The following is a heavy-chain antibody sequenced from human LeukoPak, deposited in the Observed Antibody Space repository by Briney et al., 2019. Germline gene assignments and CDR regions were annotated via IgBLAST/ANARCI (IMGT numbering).Heavy chain of an antibody. CDR2: VFHSGRT. V-gene: IGHV4-39*01. J-gene: IGHJ6*03. D-gene: IGHD2-2*01. Sequence: SETLSLTCSVSGDSICRSSYHWGWIRQPPGKGLEWIGSVFHSGRTYYNPSLKSRVTISVDTSKNQFSLKLSSVPAADTAVYYCARQYCSSTICYYYYYHMDVWGKGTTVTVSS. CDR3: ARQYCSSTICYYYYYHMDV. CDR1: GDSICRSSYH.